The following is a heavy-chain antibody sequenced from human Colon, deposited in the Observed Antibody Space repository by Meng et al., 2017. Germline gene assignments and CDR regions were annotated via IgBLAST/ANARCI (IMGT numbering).Heavy chain of an antibody. J-gene: IGHJ4*02. Sequence: QVQLVESGGGVVQPGRSLRLSCAASGFTFSSYGMHWVRQAPGKGLDWVALRWYDGSNKHYADSVKGRFTISRDDSKNTLYLQMNSLRAEDTAVYYCARDRGAVAGEFDYWGQGTLVTVSS. V-gene: IGHV3-33*01. D-gene: IGHD6-19*01. CDR3: ARDRGAVAGEFDY. CDR1: GFTFSSYG. CDR2: RWYDGSNK.